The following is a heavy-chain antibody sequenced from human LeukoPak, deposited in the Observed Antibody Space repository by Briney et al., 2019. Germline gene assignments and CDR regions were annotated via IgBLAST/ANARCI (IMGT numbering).Heavy chain of an antibody. J-gene: IGHJ6*02. Sequence: ASVKVSCKASGYTFTGYYMHWVRQAPGQGLEWMGGIIPIFGTANYAQKFQGRVTITADESTSTAYMELSSLRSEDTAVYYCARDRASYYYDSSGYPLSYYYYGMDVWGQGTTVTVSS. D-gene: IGHD3-22*01. CDR3: ARDRASYYYDSSGYPLSYYYYGMDV. V-gene: IGHV1-69*13. CDR1: GYTFTGYY. CDR2: IIPIFGTA.